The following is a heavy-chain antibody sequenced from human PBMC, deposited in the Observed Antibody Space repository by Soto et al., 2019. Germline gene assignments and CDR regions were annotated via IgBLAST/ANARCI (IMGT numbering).Heavy chain of an antibody. CDR2: IIPILGIA. J-gene: IGHJ6*02. CDR3: ASLMSSGYYYGMDV. Sequence: QVQLVQSGAEVKKPGSSVKVSCKASGGTFSSYTISWVRQAPGQGLEWMGRIIPILGIANYAQKFQGRVTMTAYKSTSTAYMELSSLRSEDTAVYYCASLMSSGYYYGMDVRGQGTTVTVSS. D-gene: IGHD3-10*01. V-gene: IGHV1-69*02. CDR1: GGTFSSYT.